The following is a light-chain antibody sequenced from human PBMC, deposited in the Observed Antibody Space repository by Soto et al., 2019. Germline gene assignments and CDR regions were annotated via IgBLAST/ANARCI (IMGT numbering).Light chain of an antibody. CDR2: AAS. V-gene: IGKV3-15*01. CDR1: QSVGRN. Sequence: MLMTQSPYTLSVSPGERATLSCRASQSVGRNLAWYQQKPGKAPRLLIYAASTRATGIPARFSGSGSGTEFTLTISSLQPEDFETYYCQQSYSNPPTFGQGTRLEIK. J-gene: IGKJ5*01. CDR3: QQSYSNPPT.